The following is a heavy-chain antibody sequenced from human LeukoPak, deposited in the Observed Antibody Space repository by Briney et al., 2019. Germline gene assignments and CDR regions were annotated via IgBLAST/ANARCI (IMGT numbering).Heavy chain of an antibody. V-gene: IGHV1-69*01. J-gene: IGHJ3*01. D-gene: IGHD3-3*02. CDR2: IIPKYSAS. CDR1: GGSFSDYP. CDR3: VRPDRIFGVPAAFDA. Sequence: SSVKVSCKASGGSFSDYPINWVRQAPGQGLEWLGGIIPKYSASNYAQAFQGRVTITADESTNTVYMEMSGLRPDDTAVYYCVRPDRIFGVPAAFDAWGQGTLVAVSS.